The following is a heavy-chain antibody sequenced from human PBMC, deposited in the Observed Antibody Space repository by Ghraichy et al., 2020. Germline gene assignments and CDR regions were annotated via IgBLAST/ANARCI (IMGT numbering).Heavy chain of an antibody. J-gene: IGHJ5*02. CDR2: ISHDGNSK. V-gene: IGHV3-30*04. CDR3: AREKDSSGRCGFFDP. Sequence: GGSLRLSCAASGFNFNTNIIHWVRQAPGKGLEWVTAISHDGNSKYYADSVKDRFTISRDNSENTVYLQMNSLIAEDTAVYYCAREKDSSGRCGFFDPWGQGPLVPVSS. D-gene: IGHD3-22*01. CDR1: GFNFNTNI.